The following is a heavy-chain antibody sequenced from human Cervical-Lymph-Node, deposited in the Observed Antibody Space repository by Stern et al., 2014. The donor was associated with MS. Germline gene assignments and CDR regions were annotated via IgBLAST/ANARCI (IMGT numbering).Heavy chain of an antibody. CDR1: GYRFTNYW. D-gene: IGHD1-1*01. Sequence: VQLVESGAEVKKPGESLRISCEVSGYRFTNYWIGWVRQMPGKGLEWMGIIYPGDSETRYSPSVQSQVTISVDKSNTTTYLQWSSLKASDTAIYYCAKRGHGYMGIDYWGQGALVTVSS. V-gene: IGHV5-51*03. CDR3: AKRGHGYMGIDY. J-gene: IGHJ4*02. CDR2: IYPGDSET.